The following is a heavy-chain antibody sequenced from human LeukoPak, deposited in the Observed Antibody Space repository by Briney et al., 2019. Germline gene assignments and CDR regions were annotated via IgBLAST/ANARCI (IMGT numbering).Heavy chain of an antibody. J-gene: IGHJ4*02. D-gene: IGHD5-24*01. V-gene: IGHV3-9*03. CDR2: ISWNSGSI. CDR1: GFTFDDYA. Sequence: GRSLRLSCAASGFTFDDYAMHWVRQAPGKGLEWVSGISWNSGSIGYADSVKGRFTISRDNAKNSLYLQMNSLRAEDMALYYCAKGVEMATITYFDYWGQGTLVTVSS. CDR3: AKGVEMATITYFDY.